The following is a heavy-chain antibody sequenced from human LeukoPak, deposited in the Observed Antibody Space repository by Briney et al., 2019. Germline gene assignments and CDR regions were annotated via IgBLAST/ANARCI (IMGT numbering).Heavy chain of an antibody. CDR2: ISGSGGNT. CDR1: GFTFSSYA. V-gene: IGHV3-23*01. D-gene: IGHD3-22*01. CDR3: ARRRDSSDGKDFDY. J-gene: IGHJ4*02. Sequence: GGSLRLSCAASGFTFSSYAMSWVRQAPGKGLEWVSAISGSGGNTDCADSVKGRFTISRDNSKNTLYLQMISLRAQDTAVYYCARRRDSSDGKDFDYWGQGTLVTVSS.